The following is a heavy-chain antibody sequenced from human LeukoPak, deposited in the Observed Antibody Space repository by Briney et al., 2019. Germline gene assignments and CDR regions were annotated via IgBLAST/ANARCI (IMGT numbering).Heavy chain of an antibody. Sequence: GGSLRLSCAGSGFTFSSYSMNWVRHAPGKGLEWVSYIGHTGSITDYADSVKGRFTISRDNAKNSLYLQMNTLRAEDTAVYNCAKDLGYCSSTTCYFDYWGQGTLVTVSS. V-gene: IGHV3-48*01. D-gene: IGHD2-2*01. CDR2: IGHTGSIT. CDR3: AKDLGYCSSTTCYFDY. CDR1: GFTFSSYS. J-gene: IGHJ4*02.